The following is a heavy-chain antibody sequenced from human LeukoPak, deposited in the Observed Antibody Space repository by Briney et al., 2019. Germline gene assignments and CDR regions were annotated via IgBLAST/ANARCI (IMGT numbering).Heavy chain of an antibody. D-gene: IGHD2-21*02. CDR3: AKGISPIVVVTATEY. Sequence: QTGGSLRLSCAVSGFTFSSYWMSWVRQAPGKGLEWVANIKKDGSEKYYVDSVKGQFTISRDNSKNTLYLQMNSLRVEDTAVYYCAKGISPIVVVTATEYWGQGTLVTVSS. CDR2: IKKDGSEK. V-gene: IGHV3-7*01. J-gene: IGHJ4*02. CDR1: GFTFSSYW.